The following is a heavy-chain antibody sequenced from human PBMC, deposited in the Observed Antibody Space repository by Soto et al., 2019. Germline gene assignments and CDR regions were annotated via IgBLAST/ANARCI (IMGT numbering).Heavy chain of an antibody. CDR3: ASVGLITMVRGVTSWWFDP. V-gene: IGHV4-39*01. CDR2: IYYSGST. D-gene: IGHD3-10*01. J-gene: IGHJ5*02. CDR1: GGSISSSSYY. Sequence: SETLCLTCTVAGGSISSSSYYWGWIRQPPGKGLEWIGSIYYSGSTYYNPSLKSRVTISVDTSKNQFSLKLSSVTAADTAVYYCASVGLITMVRGVTSWWFDPWGQGTLVTVSS.